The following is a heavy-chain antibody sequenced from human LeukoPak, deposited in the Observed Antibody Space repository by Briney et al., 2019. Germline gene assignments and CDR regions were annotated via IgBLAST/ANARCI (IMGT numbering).Heavy chain of an antibody. CDR1: GGSISSGGYY. CDR3: ARADDTSYGMDV. V-gene: IGHV4-31*03. D-gene: IGHD3-9*01. J-gene: IGHJ6*02. Sequence: SQTLSLTCTVSGGSISSGGYYWSWIRQHPGKGLEWIGYIYYSGSTYYNPSLESRVTISVDTSKNQFSLKLSSVTAADTAVYYCARADDTSYGMDVWGQGTTVTVSS. CDR2: IYYSGST.